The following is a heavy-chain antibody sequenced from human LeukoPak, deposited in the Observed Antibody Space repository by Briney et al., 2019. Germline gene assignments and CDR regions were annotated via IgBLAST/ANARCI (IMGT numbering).Heavy chain of an antibody. CDR2: IYYSGNT. V-gene: IGHV4-59*01. D-gene: IGHD1-26*01. CDR1: GGSISSYY. J-gene: IGHJ4*02. Sequence: SATLSLTCTVSGGSISSYYWSWIRQPPGRGLEWIGYIYYSGNTNYNPSLKSRVTMSVDTSKNQFSLKLSSVTAADTAVYYCARDIVGVTRAFGYWGQGTLATVSS. CDR3: ARDIVGVTRAFGY.